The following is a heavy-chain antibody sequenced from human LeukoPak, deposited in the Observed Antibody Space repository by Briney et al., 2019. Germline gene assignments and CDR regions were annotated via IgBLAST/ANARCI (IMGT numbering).Heavy chain of an antibody. CDR2: IYSGGST. J-gene: IGHJ4*02. D-gene: IGHD3-10*01. V-gene: IGHV3-53*01. CDR1: GFTVSSNY. CDR3: ARADGSGSYLDY. Sequence: GGSLRLSCAASGFTVSSNYVSWVRQAPGKGLEWVSLIYSGGSTYYADSVKGRFTISRDNSKNTLYLQMNSLRAEDTAVYYRARADGSGSYLDYWGQGTLVTVSS.